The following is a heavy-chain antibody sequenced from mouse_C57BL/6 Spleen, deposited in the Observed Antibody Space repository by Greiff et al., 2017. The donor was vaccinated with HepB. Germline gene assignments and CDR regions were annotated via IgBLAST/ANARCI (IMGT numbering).Heavy chain of an antibody. V-gene: IGHV1-82*01. J-gene: IGHJ4*01. Sequence: VQLQQSGPELVKPGASVKISCKASGYAFSSSWMNWVKQRPGKGLEWIGRIYPGDGDTNYNGKFKGKATLTADKSSSTAYMQLSSLTSEDSAVYFCARLGYYGSLYAMDYWGQGTSVTVSS. CDR1: GYAFSSSW. CDR2: IYPGDGDT. CDR3: ARLGYYGSLYAMDY. D-gene: IGHD1-1*01.